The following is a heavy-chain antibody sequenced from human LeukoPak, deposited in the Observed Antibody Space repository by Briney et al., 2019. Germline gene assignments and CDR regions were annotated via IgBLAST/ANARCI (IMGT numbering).Heavy chain of an antibody. Sequence: GGSLRLSCAASGFTFSSYALHWVRQAPVKGLEWVAVISYDGSNKYYADSVRGRFTISRDNSKNTLFLQMNSLRAEDTAVYYCATENYYETSAYLDYWGQGTLVTVSS. V-gene: IGHV3-30*04. J-gene: IGHJ4*02. CDR3: ATENYYETSAYLDY. CDR2: ISYDGSNK. D-gene: IGHD3-22*01. CDR1: GFTFSSYA.